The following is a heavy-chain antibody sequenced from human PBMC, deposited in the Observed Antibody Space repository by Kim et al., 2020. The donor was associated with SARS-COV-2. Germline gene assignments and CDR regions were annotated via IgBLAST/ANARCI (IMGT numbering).Heavy chain of an antibody. CDR2: ISGSGGST. CDR1: GFTFSSYA. Sequence: GGSLRLSCAASGFTFSSYAMSWVRQAPGKGLEWVSVISGSGGSTYYADSVKGRFTISRDKSKNTLYLQMNSLRAEDTAVYYCAKDTEDAQYYFDYWGQGTLVTVSS. V-gene: IGHV3-23*01. CDR3: AKDTEDAQYYFDY. D-gene: IGHD4-4*01. J-gene: IGHJ4*02.